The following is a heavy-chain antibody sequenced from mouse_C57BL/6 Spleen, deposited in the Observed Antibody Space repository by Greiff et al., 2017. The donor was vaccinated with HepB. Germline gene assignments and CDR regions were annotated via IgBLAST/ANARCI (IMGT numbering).Heavy chain of an antibody. D-gene: IGHD3-2*02. CDR1: GYSFTDYN. J-gene: IGHJ3*01. V-gene: IGHV1-39*01. Sequence: VHVKQSGPELVKPGASVKISCKASGYSFTDYNMNWVKQSNGKSLEWIGVINPNYGTTSYNQKFKGKATLTVDQSSSTAYMQLNSLTSEDSAVYYCARREDSSGYAFAYWGQGTLVTVSA. CDR2: INPNYGTT. CDR3: ARREDSSGYAFAY.